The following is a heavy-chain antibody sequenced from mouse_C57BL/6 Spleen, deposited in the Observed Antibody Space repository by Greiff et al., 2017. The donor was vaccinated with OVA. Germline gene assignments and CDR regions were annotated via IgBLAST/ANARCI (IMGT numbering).Heavy chain of an antibody. CDR3: ARTWDYDGYFDV. Sequence: EVKVVESGGGLVQPGGSLKLSCAASGFTFSDYYMYWVRQTPEKRLEWVAYISNGGGSAYYPDTVKGRFTISRDNAKNTLYLQMSRLKSEDTAMYYCARTWDYDGYFDVWGTGTTVTVSS. CDR1: GFTFSDYY. D-gene: IGHD2-4*01. J-gene: IGHJ1*03. CDR2: ISNGGGSA. V-gene: IGHV5-12*01.